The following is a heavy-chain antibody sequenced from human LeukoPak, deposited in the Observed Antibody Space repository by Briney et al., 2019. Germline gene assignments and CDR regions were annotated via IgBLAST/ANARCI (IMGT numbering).Heavy chain of an antibody. CDR1: GGSFSGYY. CDR2: INHSGSA. J-gene: IGHJ6*04. CDR3: ARIQTTVTNLYYYYYGMDV. Sequence: SETLSLTCAVYGGSFSGYYWSWIRQPPGKGLEWIGEINHSGSANYNPSLKSRVTISVGTSKNQFSLKLSSVTAADTAVYYCARIQTTVTNLYYYYYGMDVWGKGTTVTVSS. V-gene: IGHV4-34*01. D-gene: IGHD4-17*01.